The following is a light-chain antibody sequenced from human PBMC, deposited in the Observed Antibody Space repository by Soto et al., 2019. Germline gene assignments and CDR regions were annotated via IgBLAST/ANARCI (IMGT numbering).Light chain of an antibody. V-gene: IGKV1-5*01. CDR1: QSISRW. CDR3: QQYNGYSTWT. Sequence: DIQLAPSPSPLPASVGDRVTNPCRARQSISRWSAWYQQKPGKAPKVLIWDASILHSGVPSRFSGSGSGTEFTLTISSLQPDDFATYYCQQYNGYSTWTFGQGTRWIS. CDR2: DAS. J-gene: IGKJ1*01.